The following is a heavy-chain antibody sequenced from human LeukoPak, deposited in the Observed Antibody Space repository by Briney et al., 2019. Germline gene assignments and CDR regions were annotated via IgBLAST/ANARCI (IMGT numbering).Heavy chain of an antibody. CDR1: GGSISSYY. CDR2: IYYSGTT. J-gene: IGHJ4*02. CDR3: ARRQRSGWYHFDY. Sequence: PSETLSLTCTVSGGSISSYYWSWIRQPPGKGLECVGYIYYSGTTNYNPSLKSRVTISVDTSKNQFSLEPSSVTAADTAVYYCARRQRSGWYHFDYWGQGTLVTVSS. D-gene: IGHD6-19*01. V-gene: IGHV4-59*08.